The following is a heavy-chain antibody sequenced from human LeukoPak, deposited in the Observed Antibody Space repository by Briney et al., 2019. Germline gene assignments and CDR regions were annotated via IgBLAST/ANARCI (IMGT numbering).Heavy chain of an antibody. CDR3: ARADEELLWFGELLWRWFDP. Sequence: ASVKVSCKASGYTFTGYYMHWVRQAPGQGLEWMGWINPNSGGTNYAQKFQGRVTMTRDTSISTAYMELSRVRSDDTAVYYCARADEELLWFGELLWRWFDPWGQGTLVTVSS. CDR1: GYTFTGYY. J-gene: IGHJ5*02. CDR2: INPNSGGT. V-gene: IGHV1-2*02. D-gene: IGHD3-10*01.